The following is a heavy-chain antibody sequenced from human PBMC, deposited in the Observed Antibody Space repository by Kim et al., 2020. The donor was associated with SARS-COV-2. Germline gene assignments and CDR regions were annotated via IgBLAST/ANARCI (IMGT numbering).Heavy chain of an antibody. J-gene: IGHJ4*02. V-gene: IGHV1-18*01. D-gene: IGHD2-21*02. Sequence: YAQKFQGRVTMTTDTSTSTAYMELRSLRSDDTAVYFCARDLVVVTATPGYWGQGTLVTVSS. CDR3: ARDLVVVTATPGY.